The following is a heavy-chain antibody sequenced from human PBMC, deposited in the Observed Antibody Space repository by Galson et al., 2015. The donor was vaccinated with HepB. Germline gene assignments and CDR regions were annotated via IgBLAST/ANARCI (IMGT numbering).Heavy chain of an antibody. CDR1: GGSISSGRYY. J-gene: IGHJ6*02. CDR3: ETIAEAGHYGVDV. CDR2: ISYGGST. D-gene: IGHD6-19*01. V-gene: IGHV4-39*01. Sequence: SETLSLTCTVSGGSISSGRYYWGWIRQPPGKRLEWIGSISYGGSTYYNASLKSRVSIAVDRSKNQFSLELTSVTAADTALYYCETIAEAGHYGVDVWGQGTTVTVSS.